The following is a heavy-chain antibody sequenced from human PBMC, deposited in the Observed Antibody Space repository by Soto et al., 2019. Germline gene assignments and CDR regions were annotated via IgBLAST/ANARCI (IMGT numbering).Heavy chain of an antibody. V-gene: IGHV2-5*01. CDR3: AHLRGTWCAMDF. Sequence: SGPTLVNPTQTLTLTCTFSGFSISGFSLISGVGVTWIRQSPGKALEWLGLIYWNDSKHYNPSLRGRLSITRATSRDHVVLTMANMDPADTATYYCAHLRGTWCAMDFWGQGALVTSPQ. J-gene: IGHJ4*02. CDR1: GFSISGFSLISGVG. CDR2: IYWNDSK. D-gene: IGHD2-15*01.